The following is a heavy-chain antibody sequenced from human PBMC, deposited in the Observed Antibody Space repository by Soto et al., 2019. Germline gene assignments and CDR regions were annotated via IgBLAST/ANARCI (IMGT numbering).Heavy chain of an antibody. CDR2: MNPNSGNT. D-gene: IGHD3-22*01. CDR1: GYTFTSYD. Sequence: ASVKVSCKASGYTFTSYDINWVRQATGQGLEWMGWMNPNSGNTGYAQKFQGRVTMTRNTSISTAYMELSSLRSEDTAVYYCARAFMYYYDSSGYYYDGNWFDPWGQGTLVTVS. J-gene: IGHJ5*02. V-gene: IGHV1-8*01. CDR3: ARAFMYYYDSSGYYYDGNWFDP.